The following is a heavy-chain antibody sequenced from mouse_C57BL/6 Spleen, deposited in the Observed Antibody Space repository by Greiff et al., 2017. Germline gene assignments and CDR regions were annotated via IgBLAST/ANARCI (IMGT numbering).Heavy chain of an antibody. Sequence: EVKLVESGGGLVKPGGSLKLSCAASGFTFSSYTMSWVRQTPETRLEWVATISGGGGNTYYPDSVKGRVTISRDNAKNTLYLQMSSLRSEDTALYYCARQRFDYWGQGTTLTVSS. CDR3: ARQRFDY. CDR2: ISGGGGNT. V-gene: IGHV5-9*01. J-gene: IGHJ2*01. CDR1: GFTFSSYT.